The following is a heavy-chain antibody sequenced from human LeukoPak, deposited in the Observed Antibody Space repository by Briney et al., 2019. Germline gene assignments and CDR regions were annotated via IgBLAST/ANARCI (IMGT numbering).Heavy chain of an antibody. CDR2: IHHSGST. D-gene: IGHD6-19*01. J-gene: IGHJ4*02. CDR1: GASVSSSNW. V-gene: IGHV4-4*02. Sequence: TSDTLSLTCAVSGASVSSSNWWIWVRQPPKKGLEWIGEIHHSGSTNYNPSLKSRVTMSVDTSKNQISLRLSSVTAADTAVYYCARGLYGSDSYWGQGNLVTV. CDR3: ARGLYGSDSY.